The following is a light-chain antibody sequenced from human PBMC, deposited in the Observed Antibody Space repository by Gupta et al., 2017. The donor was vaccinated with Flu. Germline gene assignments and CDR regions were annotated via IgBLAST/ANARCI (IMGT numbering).Light chain of an antibody. J-gene: IGKJ4*01. V-gene: IGKV1-39*01. CDR3: QQSDITPFT. Sequence: DIQVTQSPSSLSVSVGDTVTITCRTSQNISTFLNWFQQKPGKAPNLLIYAVSSLQSGVPSRFGGGGSGTVFTLTIKGLQPEEFATYYCQQSDITPFTFGRGTKVEIK. CDR2: AVS. CDR1: QNISTF.